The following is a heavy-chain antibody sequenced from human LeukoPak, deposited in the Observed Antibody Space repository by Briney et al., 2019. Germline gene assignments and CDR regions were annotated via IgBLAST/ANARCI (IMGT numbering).Heavy chain of an antibody. CDR2: IRYDGSNK. CDR3: ARGQGSSGYYLDY. CDR1: GFTSSSYV. V-gene: IGHV3-30*02. Sequence: GGSLRLSCAASGFTSSSYVMHWVRQAPGKGLEWVAFIRYDGSNKYYADSVKGRFTISRDNSKSTLYLQMNSLRAEDTAVYYCARGQGSSGYYLDYWGQGTLVTVSS. D-gene: IGHD3-22*01. J-gene: IGHJ4*02.